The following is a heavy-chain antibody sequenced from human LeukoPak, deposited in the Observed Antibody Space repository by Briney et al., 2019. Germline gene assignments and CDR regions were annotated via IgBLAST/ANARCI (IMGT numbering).Heavy chain of an antibody. J-gene: IGHJ4*02. CDR1: GFTFSAYA. CDR3: ARSLGYCSAGSCFPFDY. D-gene: IGHD2-15*01. V-gene: IGHV3-23*01. CDR2: IGSDGKT. Sequence: GGSLRLSCEASGFTFSAYAMTWVRQAPGKGLEWVSSIGSDGKTHYSESVKGRFAISRDNSKSMLFLQLNSLRAEDTALYYCARSLGYCSAGSCFPFDYWGQGTLVTVSS.